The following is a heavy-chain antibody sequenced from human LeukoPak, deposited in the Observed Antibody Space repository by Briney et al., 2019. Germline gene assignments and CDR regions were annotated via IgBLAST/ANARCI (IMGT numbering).Heavy chain of an antibody. V-gene: IGHV3-21*01. Sequence: GGSLRLSCAASGFTFSSYSMNWVRQAPGKGLEWVSSISSSSSYIYYADSVKGQFTISRDNAKNSLYLQMNSLRAEDTAVHYCASCSGGSCYSGRIDYWGQGTLVTVSS. CDR1: GFTFSSYS. D-gene: IGHD2-15*01. CDR2: ISSSSSYI. J-gene: IGHJ4*02. CDR3: ASCSGGSCYSGRIDY.